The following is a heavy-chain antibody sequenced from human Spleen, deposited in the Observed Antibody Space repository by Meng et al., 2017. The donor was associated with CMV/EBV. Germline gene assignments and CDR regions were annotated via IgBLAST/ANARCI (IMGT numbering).Heavy chain of an antibody. CDR1: GFTFSSYW. V-gene: IGHV3-74*01. J-gene: IGHJ3*02. CDR2: INRDDSST. D-gene: IGHD3-22*01. Sequence: VGSLRLSCAASGFTFSSYWMHWVRQAPGKGLVWVSRINRDDSSTSYADSVKGRFTISRDNAKNTLYLQMNSLRAEDTAVYYCARGGYYRYDAFDMWGQGTMVTVSS. CDR3: ARGGYYRYDAFDM.